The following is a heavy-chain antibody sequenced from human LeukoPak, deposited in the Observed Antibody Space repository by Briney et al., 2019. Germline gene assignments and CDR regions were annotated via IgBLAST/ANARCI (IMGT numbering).Heavy chain of an antibody. D-gene: IGHD2-21*02. V-gene: IGHV3-7*01. CDR1: GFTFSRYW. CDR2: IMVDGSEK. J-gene: IGHJ4*02. CDR3: AREGYGGDSMGLDY. Sequence: GGSLSLSCAASGFTFSRYWMSWVRLAPGKGLEWVANIMVDGSEKHYVDSVKGRFTISRDNAENSLYLQMYSLRAEDTAVYYCAREGYGGDSMGLDYWGQGTLVTVSS.